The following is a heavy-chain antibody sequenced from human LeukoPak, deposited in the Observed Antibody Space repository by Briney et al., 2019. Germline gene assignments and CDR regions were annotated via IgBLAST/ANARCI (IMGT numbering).Heavy chain of an antibody. Sequence: GGSLRLSCAASGFTVSRHYMSWIRQAPGKGLEWVSVIYGGGSTYYADSVKGRFTISRDTSKNTLYLQMHSLRAEDTAVYYCASGHEILTGPLQTDYWGQGTLVSVSS. CDR3: ASGHEILTGPLQTDY. J-gene: IGHJ4*02. CDR2: IYGGGST. D-gene: IGHD3-9*01. CDR1: GFTVSRHY. V-gene: IGHV3-66*01.